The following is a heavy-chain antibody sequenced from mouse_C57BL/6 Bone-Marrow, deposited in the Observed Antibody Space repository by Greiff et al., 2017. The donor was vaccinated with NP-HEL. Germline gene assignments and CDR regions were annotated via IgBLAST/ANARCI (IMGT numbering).Heavy chain of an antibody. D-gene: IGHD1-1*01. CDR1: GYTFTSYW. CDR2: IDPSDSET. J-gene: IGHJ4*01. CDR3: AGGYYGSSYYAMDY. V-gene: IGHV1-52*01. Sequence: VQLQQPGAELVRPGSSVKLSCKASGYTFTSYWMHWVKQRPIQGLEWIGNIDPSDSETHYNQKFKDKATLTVDKSSSTAYMQLSSLTSEDSAVYYCAGGYYGSSYYAMDYWGQGTSVTVSS.